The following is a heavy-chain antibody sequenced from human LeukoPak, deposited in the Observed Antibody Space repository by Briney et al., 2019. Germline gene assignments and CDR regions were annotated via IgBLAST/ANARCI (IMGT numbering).Heavy chain of an antibody. CDR2: ISPSSTHI. Sequence: GGSLRLSCAASRFTFSSYTMTWVRQTPGKGLEWVSSISPSSTHIYYADSLKGRFTSSRDNAKNSVFLQMNSLRVEDTAVYYCATDDSGYEPPGYWRQGTLVTASS. CDR3: ATDDSGYEPPGY. V-gene: IGHV3-21*01. J-gene: IGHJ4*02. CDR1: RFTFSSYT. D-gene: IGHD5-12*01.